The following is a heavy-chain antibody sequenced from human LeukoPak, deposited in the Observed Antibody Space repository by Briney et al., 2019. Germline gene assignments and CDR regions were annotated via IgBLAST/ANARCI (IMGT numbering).Heavy chain of an antibody. CDR1: GGSISSGGYY. J-gene: IGHJ3*02. D-gene: IGHD3-3*01. CDR3: ARGQERYYEAPDAFDI. CDR2: IYHSGST. Sequence: SETLSLTCTVSGGSISSGGYYWSWIRQPPGKGLEWIGYIYHSGSTYYNPSLKSRVTISVDRSKNQFSLKLSSVTATDTAVYYCARGQERYYEAPDAFDIWGQGTMVSVSS. V-gene: IGHV4-30-2*01.